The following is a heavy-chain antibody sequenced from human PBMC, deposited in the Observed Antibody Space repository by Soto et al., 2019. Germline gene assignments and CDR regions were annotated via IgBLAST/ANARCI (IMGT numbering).Heavy chain of an antibody. Sequence: PGGSLRLSCAASGFTFSSYGMHWVRQAPGKGLEWVAVIWYDGSNKYYADSVKGRFTISRDNSKNTLYLQMNSLRAEDTAVYYCARDGPYYYERSGYYSGAFDLWGQGTMVTVSS. V-gene: IGHV3-33*01. CDR1: GFTFSSYG. J-gene: IGHJ3*01. D-gene: IGHD3-22*01. CDR2: IWYDGSNK. CDR3: ARDGPYYYERSGYYSGAFDL.